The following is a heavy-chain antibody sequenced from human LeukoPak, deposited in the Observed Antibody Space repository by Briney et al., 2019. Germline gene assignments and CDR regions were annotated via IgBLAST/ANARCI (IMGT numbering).Heavy chain of an antibody. Sequence: GGSLRLSCAASGFTFSSYGMHWVRQAPGKGLEWVAVIWYDGSNKYYADSVKGRFTIARDNSKNTLYLQMNSLRAEDTAVYYCARGPHDSSGYYLTLWGRGTPVTVSS. CDR3: ARGPHDSSGYYLTL. V-gene: IGHV3-33*01. D-gene: IGHD3-22*01. CDR2: IWYDGSNK. CDR1: GFTFSSYG. J-gene: IGHJ2*01.